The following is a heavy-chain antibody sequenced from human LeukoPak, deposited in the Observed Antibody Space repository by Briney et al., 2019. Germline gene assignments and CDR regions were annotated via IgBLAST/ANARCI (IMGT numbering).Heavy chain of an antibody. CDR2: IWYDGSNK. D-gene: IGHD3-22*01. V-gene: IGHV3-33*01. J-gene: IGHJ1*01. CDR3: ARDPSPRYYYDSSGYYSNAEYFQH. CDR1: GFTFSSYG. Sequence: PGGSLRLSCAASGFTFSSYGMHWVRQAPGKGLEWVAVIWYDGSNKYYADSVKGRFTISRDNAKNSLYLQMNSLRAEDTAVYYCARDPSPRYYYDSSGYYSNAEYFQHWGQGTLVTVSS.